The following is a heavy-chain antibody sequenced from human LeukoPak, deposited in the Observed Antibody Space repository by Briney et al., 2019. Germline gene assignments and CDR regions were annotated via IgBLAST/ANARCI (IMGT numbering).Heavy chain of an antibody. CDR3: ARSPDNSYYPFFDY. CDR1: GYTFTSYA. D-gene: IGHD1-26*01. Sequence: GASVKVSCKASGYTFTSYAMHWVRQAPGQRLEWMGWSNAGNGDTRYSQEFQGRVTMTRDTSTSTVYMELSSLRSEDTAVYYCARSPDNSYYPFFDYWGQGTLVTVSS. CDR2: SNAGNGDT. V-gene: IGHV1-3*02. J-gene: IGHJ4*02.